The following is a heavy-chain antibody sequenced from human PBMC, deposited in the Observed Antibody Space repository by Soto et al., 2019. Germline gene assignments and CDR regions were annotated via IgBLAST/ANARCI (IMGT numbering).Heavy chain of an antibody. D-gene: IGHD3-22*01. CDR3: ARGRLFNDY. CDR1: GYTFTSYA. J-gene: IGHJ4*02. CDR2: ITGGNNT. V-gene: IGHV1-3*01. Sequence: QVHLVQSGAEVRKPGASVKLSGRASGYTFTSYAIHWVRLAPGHGLEWMGWITGGNNTKYSQTFRGRVSIRSDTAAITAYRELSSLRSEDTALYFCARGRLFNDYWGQGTLVTVSS.